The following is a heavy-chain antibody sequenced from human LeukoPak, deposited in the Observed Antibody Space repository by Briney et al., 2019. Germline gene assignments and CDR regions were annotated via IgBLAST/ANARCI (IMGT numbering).Heavy chain of an antibody. V-gene: IGHV3-11*06. CDR1: GFTFSDYY. J-gene: IGHJ3*02. Sequence: GGSLRLSCTASGFTFSDYYMSWIRQAPGKGLEWVSYISSSSSYTKYADSVKGRFTISRDNARNSLYLQMNSLRAEDTAVYYCLPLLSRPYVEDGFNIWGQGTMVTVSS. CDR2: ISSSSSYT. CDR3: LPLLSRPYVEDGFNI. D-gene: IGHD2/OR15-2a*01.